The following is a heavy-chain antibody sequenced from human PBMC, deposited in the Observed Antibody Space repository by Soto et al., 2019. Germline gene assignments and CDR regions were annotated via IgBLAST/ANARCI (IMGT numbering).Heavy chain of an antibody. CDR1: GGSFSGYY. D-gene: IGHD3-3*01. V-gene: IGHV4-34*01. CDR2: INHSGST. Sequence: SETLSLACAVYGGSFSGYYWSWIRQPPGKGLEWIGEINHSGSTNYNPSLKSRVTISVDTSENQFSLKLSSVTAADTAVYYCARGRLYDFWSGLTYYYYAMDVWGQGTTVTVSS. CDR3: ARGRLYDFWSGLTYYYYAMDV. J-gene: IGHJ6*02.